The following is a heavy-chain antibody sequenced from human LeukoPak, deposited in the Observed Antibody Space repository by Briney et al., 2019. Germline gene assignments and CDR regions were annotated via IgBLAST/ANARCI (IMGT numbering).Heavy chain of an antibody. V-gene: IGHV4-34*01. CDR1: GGSFSGYY. CDR2: INHSGST. J-gene: IGHJ6*04. Sequence: SETLSLTCAVYGGSFSGYYWSWIRQPPGKGLEWIGEINHSGSTNYNPSLKSRVIISVDTSKNQFSLKLSSVTAADTAVYYCARGDPTSTDVWGKGTTVTVSS. CDR3: ARGDPTSTDV.